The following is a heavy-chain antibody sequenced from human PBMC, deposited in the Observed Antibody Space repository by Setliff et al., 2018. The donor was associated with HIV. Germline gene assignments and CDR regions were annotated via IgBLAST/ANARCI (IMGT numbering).Heavy chain of an antibody. J-gene: IGHJ3*02. V-gene: IGHV4-31*03. CDR3: ARDLHANYHVEEI. Sequence: SETLSLTCSVSGVSIVSGGFYYSWIRQHPGKGLEWLGTVYYTGKTYYNPSLQSRLTMSADTSKNQLYLKMNSVTAADTAVYFCARDLHANYHVEEIWGPGTMVTVSS. D-gene: IGHD3-10*01. CDR1: GVSIVSGGFY. CDR2: VYYTGKT.